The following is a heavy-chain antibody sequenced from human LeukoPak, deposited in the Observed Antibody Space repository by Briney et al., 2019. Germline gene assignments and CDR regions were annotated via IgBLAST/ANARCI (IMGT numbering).Heavy chain of an antibody. CDR3: ARGYASTSQLDP. CDR2: ISFDGSNK. D-gene: IGHD6-13*01. Sequence: GVSLRLSCVASGFTFSSYAMHWVRQAPGKGLEWVAVISFDGSNKYYAYSVKGRFTISRDNSKNTLYLQVSAEYTTIYYCARGYASTSQLDPWGQRTLVTVSS. V-gene: IGHV3-30*03. CDR1: GFTFSSYA. J-gene: IGHJ5*02.